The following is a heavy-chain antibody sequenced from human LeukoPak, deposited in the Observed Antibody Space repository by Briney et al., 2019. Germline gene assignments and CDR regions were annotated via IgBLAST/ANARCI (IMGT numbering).Heavy chain of an antibody. CDR1: GGSFSGYY. V-gene: IGHV4-34*01. CDR2: INHSGST. J-gene: IGHJ5*02. CDR3: ARVGNDFWSGSANWFDP. Sequence: SETLSLTCAVYGGSFSGYYWSWIRQPPGKGLEWIGEINHSGSTHYNPSLKSRVTISVDTSKNQFSLKLSSVTAADTAVYYCARVGNDFWSGSANWFDPWGQGTLVTVSS. D-gene: IGHD3-3*01.